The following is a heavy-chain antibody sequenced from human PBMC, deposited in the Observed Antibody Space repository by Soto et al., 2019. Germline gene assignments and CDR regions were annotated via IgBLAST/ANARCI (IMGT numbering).Heavy chain of an antibody. CDR1: GGSISSGDYY. V-gene: IGHV4-30-4*01. Sequence: PSATLSLTCPVSGGSISSGDYYWSWIRQPPGKGLEWIGYIYYSGSTYYNPSLKSRVTISVDTSKNQFSLKLSSVTAADTAVYYCARARYYDFWSDYWGQGTLVTVSS. J-gene: IGHJ4*02. D-gene: IGHD3-3*01. CDR3: ARARYYDFWSDY. CDR2: IYYSGST.